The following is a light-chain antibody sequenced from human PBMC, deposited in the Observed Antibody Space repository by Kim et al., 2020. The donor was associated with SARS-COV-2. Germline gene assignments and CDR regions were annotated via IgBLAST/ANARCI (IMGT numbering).Light chain of an antibody. CDR3: MQGTHWPYT. J-gene: IGKJ2*01. Sequence: DVVLTQSPLSLPVTLGQPASISCRSSQSVVHSSGNTYLNWFQQRPGQSPRRLIYKVSNRDSGVPDRFSGSGSGPDFTLKISRVEAEDVAVYYCMQGTHWPYTFGQGTKREI. V-gene: IGKV2-30*02. CDR1: QSVVHSSGNTY. CDR2: KVS.